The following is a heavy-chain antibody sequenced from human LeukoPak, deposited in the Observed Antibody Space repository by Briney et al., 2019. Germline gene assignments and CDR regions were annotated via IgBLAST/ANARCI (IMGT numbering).Heavy chain of an antibody. CDR2: ISYDGSNK. V-gene: IGHV3-30*04. D-gene: IGHD1-20*01. Sequence: GGSLRLSCAASGFTFSDSAMGWVRQAPGKGLEWVAVISYDGSNKYYADSVKGRFTISRDNSKNTLYLQMNSLRAEDTAVYYCARDGITGTACGMDVWGQGTTVTVSS. CDR3: ARDGITGTACGMDV. CDR1: GFTFSDSA. J-gene: IGHJ6*02.